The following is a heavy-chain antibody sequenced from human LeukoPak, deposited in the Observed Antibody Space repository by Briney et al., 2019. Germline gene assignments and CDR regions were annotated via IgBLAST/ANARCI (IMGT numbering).Heavy chain of an antibody. CDR3: ARAPGSGAPEFVDY. CDR2: INWNGGST. CDR1: GFTFDDYG. J-gene: IGHJ4*02. V-gene: IGHV3-20*04. Sequence: GGSLRLSCAASGFTFDDYGMSWVRQAPGKGLEWVSGINWNGGSTGYADSVKGRFTISRDNAKNSLYLQMNSLRAEDTALYYCARAPGSGAPEFVDYWGQGTLVTVSS. D-gene: IGHD3-10*01.